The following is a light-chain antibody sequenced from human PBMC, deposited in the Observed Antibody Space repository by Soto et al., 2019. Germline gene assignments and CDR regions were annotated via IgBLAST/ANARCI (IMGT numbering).Light chain of an antibody. CDR1: QRINTG. Sequence: DIQMTQSPSTLSASVGDRVTITCRSSQRINTGLAWYQQTPGKAHKLLIYDASTLKSGVPSRFSGSGSGTEFTLSISSLHPDDFATYYCQQYGSYSRTFGQGTKVEIK. CDR2: DAS. CDR3: QQYGSYSRT. V-gene: IGKV1-5*01. J-gene: IGKJ1*01.